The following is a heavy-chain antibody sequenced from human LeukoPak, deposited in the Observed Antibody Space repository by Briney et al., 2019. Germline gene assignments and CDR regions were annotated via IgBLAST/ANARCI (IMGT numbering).Heavy chain of an antibody. J-gene: IGHJ4*02. Sequence: ASVKVSCKASGGTFSSYAISWVRQAPGQGLEWMGRIIPILGITNYAQKFQGRATITADKSTSTAYMELSSLRSEDTAVYYCARDSRPRWLQCHFDYWGQGTLVTVSS. CDR2: IIPILGIT. CDR1: GGTFSSYA. V-gene: IGHV1-69*04. D-gene: IGHD5-24*01. CDR3: ARDSRPRWLQCHFDY.